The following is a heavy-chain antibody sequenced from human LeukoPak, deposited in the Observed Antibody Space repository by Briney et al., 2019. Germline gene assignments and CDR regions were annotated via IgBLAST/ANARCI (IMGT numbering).Heavy chain of an antibody. Sequence: GGSLRLSCAASGFTFSSYWMSWVRQAPGKGLEWVANIKQDGSEKYYVDSVKGRFTISRDNAKNSLYLQMNSLRAEDTAVYYCAREEGIVATISADRRTYYYGMDVWGQGTTVTVSS. CDR2: IKQDGSEK. CDR1: GFTFSSYW. CDR3: AREEGIVATISADRRTYYYGMDV. V-gene: IGHV3-7*01. J-gene: IGHJ6*02. D-gene: IGHD5-12*01.